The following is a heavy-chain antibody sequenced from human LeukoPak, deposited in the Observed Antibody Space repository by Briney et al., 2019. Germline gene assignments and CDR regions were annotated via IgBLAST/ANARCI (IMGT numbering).Heavy chain of an antibody. CDR2: IYYSGST. J-gene: IGHJ3*02. CDR1: GGSISSGDYY. D-gene: IGHD3-10*01. Sequence: SETLSLTCTVSGGSISSGDYYWSWIRQPPGKGLEWIGYIYYSGSTYYNPSLKSRVTISVDTSKNQFSLKLSSVTAADTAVYYCARDLYYYGSGSHPSADAFDIWGQGTMVTVSS. CDR3: ARDLYYYGSGSHPSADAFDI. V-gene: IGHV4-30-4*01.